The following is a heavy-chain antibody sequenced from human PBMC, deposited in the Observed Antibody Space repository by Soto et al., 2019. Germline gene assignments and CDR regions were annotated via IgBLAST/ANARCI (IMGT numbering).Heavy chain of an antibody. CDR3: ARSSSWYRFDP. D-gene: IGHD6-13*01. Sequence: QVTLKESGPVLVKPTETLTLTCTVSGFSLSNARMGVRWIRQPPGKALEWLAHIFPNDEKSYSTSLKSTLTLSTDTSKSQVVLTMTNMDPVDTATYYCARSSSWYRFDPWGQGTLVTVSS. CDR2: IFPNDEK. V-gene: IGHV2-26*01. J-gene: IGHJ5*02. CDR1: GFSLSNARMG.